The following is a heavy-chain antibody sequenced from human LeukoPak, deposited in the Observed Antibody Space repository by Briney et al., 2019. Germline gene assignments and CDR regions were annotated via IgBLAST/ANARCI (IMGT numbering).Heavy chain of an antibody. CDR3: AREAYNEWLLSYYYYMDV. D-gene: IGHD3-3*01. Sequence: SETLSLTCAVYGGSFSGYYWSWIRQPPGKGLEWIGEINHSGSTNYNPSLKSRVTMSVDTSKNQFSLKLSSVTAADTAVYYCAREAYNEWLLSYYYYMDVWGKGTTVTVSS. V-gene: IGHV4-34*01. CDR1: GGSFSGYY. CDR2: INHSGST. J-gene: IGHJ6*03.